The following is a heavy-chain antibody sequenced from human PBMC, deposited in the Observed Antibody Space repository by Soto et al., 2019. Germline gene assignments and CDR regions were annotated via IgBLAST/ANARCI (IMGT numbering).Heavy chain of an antibody. J-gene: IGHJ3*01. V-gene: IGHV1-3*01. CDR2: INAGNGNT. D-gene: IGHD6-19*01. Sequence: QVQLVQSGAEVKKPGASVKVSCKASGYTFISYVLHWVRQAPGQRLEWMGWINAGNGNTKYSQEFQDRVTITSETSATTAYMELSSMGSEDTAVDYCARYSGGYRDAFDVWGQGTMVTVSS. CDR1: GYTFISYV. CDR3: ARYSGGYRDAFDV.